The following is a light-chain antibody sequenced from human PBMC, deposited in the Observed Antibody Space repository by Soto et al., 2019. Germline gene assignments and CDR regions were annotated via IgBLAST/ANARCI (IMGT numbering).Light chain of an antibody. Sequence: ETVMTQSPGTLSVSLGERATLSCRASQSVSIHLAWYQQKPGQAPRLLIYDTSTRATGIPARFSGSGSGTDFTLTISRLEPEDFAVYYCQQYGSSPPATFGQGTKVDIK. CDR1: QSVSIH. CDR2: DTS. CDR3: QQYGSSPPAT. V-gene: IGKV3-20*01. J-gene: IGKJ1*01.